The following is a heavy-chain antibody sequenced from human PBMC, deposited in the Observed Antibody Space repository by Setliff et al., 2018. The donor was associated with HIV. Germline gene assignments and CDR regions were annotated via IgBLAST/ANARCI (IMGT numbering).Heavy chain of an antibody. D-gene: IGHD3-22*01. CDR3: AKDMEYDTSVYYHWYFDL. J-gene: IGHJ2*01. CDR1: GVTFNSLA. Sequence: PGGSLRLSCAVSGVTFNSLAMTWVRQAPGKGLEWVSAISTSGANTYYADSVKGRFTISRDNSKSTLYLQMNSLRAEDTALYYCAKDMEYDTSVYYHWYFDLWGRGALVTVSS. V-gene: IGHV3-23*01. CDR2: ISTSGANT.